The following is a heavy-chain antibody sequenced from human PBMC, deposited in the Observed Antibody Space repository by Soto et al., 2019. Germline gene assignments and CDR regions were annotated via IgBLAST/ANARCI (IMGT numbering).Heavy chain of an antibody. D-gene: IGHD3-10*01. Sequence: QVQLVQSGAEVRKPGSSMKVSCKASGDTFSGSAISWVRQAPGQGLEWMGGIIPLFGTTNYAQRFQGRVTITADESTSTAYLELSNLRSDDTALYYCARDEGTYYFNYWGQGTLVTVSS. CDR3: ARDEGTYYFNY. CDR2: IIPLFGTT. V-gene: IGHV1-69*01. J-gene: IGHJ4*02. CDR1: GDTFSGSA.